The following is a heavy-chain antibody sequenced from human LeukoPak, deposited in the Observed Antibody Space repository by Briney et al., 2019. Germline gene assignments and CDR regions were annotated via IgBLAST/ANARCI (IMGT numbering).Heavy chain of an antibody. CDR3: AKPQLGATYYYFDY. CDR2: ITPGGDAT. J-gene: IGHJ4*02. V-gene: IGHV3-23*01. D-gene: IGHD1-26*01. Sequence: GGSLRLSCAASGFPIRNYAMRWVRQAPGKGLEWISSITPGGDATFYTDSVKGRFTISRDDSINTLYLQMNSLRAEDTAVYYCAKPQLGATYYYFDYWGQGTLVTVSS. CDR1: GFPIRNYA.